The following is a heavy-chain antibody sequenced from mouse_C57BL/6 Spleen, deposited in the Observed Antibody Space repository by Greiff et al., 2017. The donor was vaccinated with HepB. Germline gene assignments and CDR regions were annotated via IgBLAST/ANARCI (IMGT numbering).Heavy chain of an antibody. CDR2: IWSDGST. V-gene: IGHV2-6*03. Sequence: VKLMESGPGLVAPSQRLSITCTVSGFSLTSYGVHWVRQPPGKGLEWLVVIWSDGSTTYNSALKSRLSISKDNSKSQVFLKMNSLQTDDTAMYYCARGAYYYGSSWYFDVWGTGTTVTVSS. D-gene: IGHD1-1*01. J-gene: IGHJ1*03. CDR3: ARGAYYYGSSWYFDV. CDR1: GFSLTSYG.